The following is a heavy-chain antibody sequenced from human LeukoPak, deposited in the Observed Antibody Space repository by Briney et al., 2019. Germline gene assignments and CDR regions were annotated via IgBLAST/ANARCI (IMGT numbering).Heavy chain of an antibody. CDR2: INHSGST. Sequence: SETLSLTCAVYGGSFSGYYWSWIRQPPGKGLEWIGEINHSGSTNYNPSLKSRVTISVDTSKNQFSLKLSSVTAADTAVYYCARGPRTGYSNWFDPWAREPWSPSPQ. CDR1: GGSFSGYY. V-gene: IGHV4-34*01. CDR3: ARGPRTGYSNWFDP. D-gene: IGHD3/OR15-3a*01. J-gene: IGHJ5*02.